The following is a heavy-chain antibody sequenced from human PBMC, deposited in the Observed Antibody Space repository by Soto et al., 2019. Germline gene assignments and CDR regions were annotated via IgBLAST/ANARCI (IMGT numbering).Heavy chain of an antibody. V-gene: IGHV4-59*08. Sequence: SLTCTVSGGSIRSYYWSWIRQPPGKGLEWIGYIYYSGSTNYNPSLKSRVTISVDTSKNQFSLKLSSVTAADTAVYYCARRYGSAIDYWGQGTLVTVSS. J-gene: IGHJ4*02. CDR3: ARRYGSAIDY. CDR1: GGSIRSYY. CDR2: IYYSGST. D-gene: IGHD1-26*01.